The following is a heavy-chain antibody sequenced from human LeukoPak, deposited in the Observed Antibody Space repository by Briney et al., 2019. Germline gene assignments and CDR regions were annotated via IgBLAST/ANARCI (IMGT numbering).Heavy chain of an antibody. CDR3: AKDLASHYYGSGSYSFYYMDV. Sequence: GGSLRLSCAASGFTFSSYAMSWVRQAPGKGLEWVSAISGSGGTTYYADSVKGRFTISKDNSKNTLYLQMNSLRAEDTAVYYCAKDLASHYYGSGSYSFYYMDVWGKGTTVTVSS. J-gene: IGHJ6*03. CDR1: GFTFSSYA. V-gene: IGHV3-23*01. D-gene: IGHD3-10*01. CDR2: ISGSGGTT.